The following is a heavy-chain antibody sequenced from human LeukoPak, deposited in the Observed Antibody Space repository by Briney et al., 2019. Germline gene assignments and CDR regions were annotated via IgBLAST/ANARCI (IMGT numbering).Heavy chain of an antibody. CDR3: AREGSSFDY. D-gene: IGHD6-13*01. Sequence: GGSLRLSCAASGLTFSSYWMSWVRQAPGKGLEWVANIKQDGSEKYYVDSVKGRFTISRDNAKNTLYLQMNSLRAEDTAVYYCAREGSSFDYWGQGTLVTVSS. CDR2: IKQDGSEK. J-gene: IGHJ4*02. V-gene: IGHV3-7*01. CDR1: GLTFSSYW.